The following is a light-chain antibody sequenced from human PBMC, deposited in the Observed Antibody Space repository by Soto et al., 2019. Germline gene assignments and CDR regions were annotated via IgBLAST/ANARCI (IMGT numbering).Light chain of an antibody. J-gene: IGLJ1*01. CDR1: SSDVGGYNY. V-gene: IGLV2-11*01. CDR3: YSYAGRYTYV. CDR2: DVS. Sequence: QSALTQPRSVSGSHGQSVTISCTGTSSDVGGYNYVSWYQQHPGKAPKLMIYDVSKRPSGVPDRFSGSKSGNTASLTISGLQAEDEADYYCYSYAGRYTYVFGTGTKLTVL.